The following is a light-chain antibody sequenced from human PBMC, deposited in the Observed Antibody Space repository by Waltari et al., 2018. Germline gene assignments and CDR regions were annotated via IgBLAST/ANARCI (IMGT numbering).Light chain of an antibody. Sequence: NLMLTQPHAVSESPGQTVTLSCTRSSGSIVSSFVQWYQQRPGSAPTLVLYEDSQRPSEVPDRFSGSIDRSSNSASLTISGLTTEDEADYYCQSYDSAGVKVFGGGTKLTVL. CDR3: QSYDSAGVKV. CDR2: EDS. V-gene: IGLV6-57*03. J-gene: IGLJ2*01. CDR1: SGSIVSSF.